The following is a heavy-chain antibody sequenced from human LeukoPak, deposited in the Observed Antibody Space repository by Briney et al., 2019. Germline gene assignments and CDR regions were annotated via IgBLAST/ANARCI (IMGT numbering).Heavy chain of an antibody. D-gene: IGHD3-22*01. J-gene: IGHJ4*02. CDR1: GGSISSYF. V-gene: IGHV4-59*01. CDR2: IYYSGST. CDR3: ARVTGYMIEDYFDY. Sequence: SETLSLTCTVSGGSISSYFWSWIRQPPGKGLEWIGYIYYSGSTNFNPSLKSRVTISVDTSKNQFSLKLSSVTAADTAVYYCARVTGYMIEDYFDYWGQGTLVTVSS.